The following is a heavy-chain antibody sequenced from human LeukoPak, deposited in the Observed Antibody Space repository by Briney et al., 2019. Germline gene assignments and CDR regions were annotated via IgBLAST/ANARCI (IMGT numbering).Heavy chain of an antibody. CDR2: INHSGST. CDR1: GGSFSGYY. J-gene: IGHJ4*02. Sequence: SETLSLTYAGYGGSFSGYYWGWIGQPPGKGLEWIREINHSGSTNYNPSLKSRVTISVDTSKNQFSLKLSSVTAADTAVYYCARHWTYYDYVWGSYRPYYFDYWGQGTLVTVSS. CDR3: ARHWTYYDYVWGSYRPYYFDY. V-gene: IGHV4-34*01. D-gene: IGHD3-16*02.